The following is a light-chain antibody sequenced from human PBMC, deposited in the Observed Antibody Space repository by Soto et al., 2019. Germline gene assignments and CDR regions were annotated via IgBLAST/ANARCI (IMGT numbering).Light chain of an antibody. V-gene: IGKV1-39*01. J-gene: IGKJ4*01. CDR2: PAS. CDR1: QTISNY. Sequence: DIQMTQSPSSLSASVGDRVTITCRASQTISNYLNWYQQQPGKAPKLLIYPASSLQSGFPSRFSGSGSGTDFTLTISRLQPEDFATYYCQQCYSSPRTFGGGTKVEIK. CDR3: QQCYSSPRT.